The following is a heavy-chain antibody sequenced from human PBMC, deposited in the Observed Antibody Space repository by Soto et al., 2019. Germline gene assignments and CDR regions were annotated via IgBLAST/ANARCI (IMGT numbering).Heavy chain of an antibody. V-gene: IGHV3-64D*06. Sequence: GGSLRLSCSPSGFTFSSYGMHWVRQAPGKGPEYVSGISSNGGSTYNADSVKGRFTISRDNSNNTLYLQMSSLRAEDTAVYYCVKWNNFAINGTKYYYYGMDVWGQGTTVTVSS. CDR3: VKWNNFAINGTKYYYYGMDV. CDR1: GFTFSSYG. J-gene: IGHJ6*02. CDR2: ISSNGGST. D-gene: IGHD1-7*01.